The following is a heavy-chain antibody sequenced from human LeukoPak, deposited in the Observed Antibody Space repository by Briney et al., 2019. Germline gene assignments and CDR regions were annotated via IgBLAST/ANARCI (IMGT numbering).Heavy chain of an antibody. D-gene: IGHD6-13*01. V-gene: IGHV4-59*01. Sequence: NPSETLSLTCTVSGGSISSYYWSWIRQPPGKGLEWIGCIYYSGSTNYNPSLKSRVTISVDTSKNQFSLKLSSVTAADTAVYYCARGAGSWTYYYYGMDVWGQGTTVTVSS. CDR3: ARGAGSWTYYYYGMDV. CDR1: GGSISSYY. CDR2: IYYSGST. J-gene: IGHJ6*02.